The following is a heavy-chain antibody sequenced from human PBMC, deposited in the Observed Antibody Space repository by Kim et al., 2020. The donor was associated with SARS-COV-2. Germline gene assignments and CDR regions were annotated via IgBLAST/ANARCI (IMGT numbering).Heavy chain of an antibody. CDR2: ISYDGSNK. D-gene: IGHD1-1*01. CDR3: AKDWALNGGTLDY. CDR1: GFTFSSYG. Sequence: GGSLRLSCAASGFTFSSYGMHWVRQAPGKGLEWVAVISYDGSNKYYADSVKGRFTISRDNSKNTLYLQMNSLRAEDTAVYYCAKDWALNGGTLDYWGQGTLVTVSS. J-gene: IGHJ4*02. V-gene: IGHV3-30*18.